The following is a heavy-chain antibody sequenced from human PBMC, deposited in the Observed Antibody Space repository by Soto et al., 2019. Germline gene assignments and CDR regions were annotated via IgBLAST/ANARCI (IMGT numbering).Heavy chain of an antibody. Sequence: SETLSLTCAVSGGSISSSNWWSWVRQPPGKGLEWIGEIYHSGSTNYNPSLKSRVTISVDKSKNQFSLKLSSVTAADTAVYYCARSGPRLEGVNWFDPWGQGTLVTVSS. V-gene: IGHV4-4*02. CDR2: IYHSGST. CDR3: ARSGPRLEGVNWFDP. J-gene: IGHJ5*02. D-gene: IGHD1-1*01. CDR1: GGSISSSNW.